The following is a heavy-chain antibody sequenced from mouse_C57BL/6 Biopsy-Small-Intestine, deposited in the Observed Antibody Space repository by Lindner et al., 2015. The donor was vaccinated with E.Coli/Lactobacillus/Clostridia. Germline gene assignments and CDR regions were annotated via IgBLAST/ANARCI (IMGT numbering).Heavy chain of an antibody. J-gene: IGHJ2*01. V-gene: IGHV14-4*01. CDR3: TTMGYKGY. Sequence: VQLQESGAELVRPGASVKLSCTASGFNIKDDYMHWVKQRPEQGLEWIGWIDPENGDTEYASKFQGKATITADTYSNTAYLQLSSLTSEDTAVYYCTTMGYKGYWGQGTTLTVSS. CDR2: IDPENGDT. D-gene: IGHD1-3*01. CDR1: GFNIKDDY.